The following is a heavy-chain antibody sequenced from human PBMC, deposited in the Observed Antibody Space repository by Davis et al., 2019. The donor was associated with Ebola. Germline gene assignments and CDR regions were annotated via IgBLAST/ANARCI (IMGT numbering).Heavy chain of an antibody. J-gene: IGHJ4*02. CDR3: ARGTREDTAMATDY. CDR2: IYYSGST. Sequence: PSETLSLTCAVYGGSFSSYYWSWIRQPPGKGLEWIGYIYYSGSTNYNPSLKSRVTISVDTSKNQFSLKLSSVTAADTAVYYCARGTREDTAMATDYWGQGTLVTVSS. V-gene: IGHV4-59*01. D-gene: IGHD5-18*01. CDR1: GGSFSSYY.